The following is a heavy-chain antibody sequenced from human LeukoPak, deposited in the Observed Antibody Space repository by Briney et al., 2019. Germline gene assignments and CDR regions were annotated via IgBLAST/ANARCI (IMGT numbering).Heavy chain of an antibody. D-gene: IGHD3-9*01. V-gene: IGHV1-8*01. J-gene: IGHJ4*02. Sequence: ASVKVSCKASVYTFTSYDINWVRQATRQGLGWMGWMNPNSGNTAYSKKFQGRVTMTRNPSISTAYIELSSLRSEATAVYYCARAGVYDILTGYYRDYWGQGTLVTVSS. CDR1: VYTFTSYD. CDR3: ARAGVYDILTGYYRDY. CDR2: MNPNSGNT.